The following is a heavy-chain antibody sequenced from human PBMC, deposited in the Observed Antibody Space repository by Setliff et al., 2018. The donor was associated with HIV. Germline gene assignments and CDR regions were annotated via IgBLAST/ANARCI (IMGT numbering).Heavy chain of an antibody. CDR2: IYHSGST. V-gene: IGHV4-38-2*01. J-gene: IGHJ5*02. D-gene: IGHD3-10*01. CDR3: ARGSQWFGELFVTNWFDP. CDR1: GYSISSGYY. Sequence: ASETLSLTCAVSGYSISSGYYWGWIRQPPGKGLEWVGSIYHSGSTYYNPSLKSRVTISVDTSKDQFSLKLSSVTAADTAVYYCARGSQWFGELFVTNWFDPWGQGTLVTVSS.